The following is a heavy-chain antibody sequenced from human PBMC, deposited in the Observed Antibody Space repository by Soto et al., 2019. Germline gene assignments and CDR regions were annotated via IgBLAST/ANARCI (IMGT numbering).Heavy chain of an antibody. D-gene: IGHD4-17*01. V-gene: IGHV1-8*01. CDR1: GYIFTNYD. CDR3: ARGSKYGGYSRWFDP. J-gene: IGHJ5*02. CDR2: INPNSGNT. Sequence: QVQLVQSGAEVKKPGASVKVSCKASGYIFTNYDINWVRQATGQGLEYLGWINPNSGNTGYVQKFKGRVTMTRNTSINTAYMELNSLRSEDTAVYYCARGSKYGGYSRWFDPWGKGTLVTVSS.